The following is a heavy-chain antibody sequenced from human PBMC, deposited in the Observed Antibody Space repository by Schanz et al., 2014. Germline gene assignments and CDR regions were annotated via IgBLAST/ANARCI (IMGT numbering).Heavy chain of an antibody. CDR2: VYHSGVT. Sequence: QVPLQESGPGLVKPSETLSLTCTVSGDSIGTYQWSWIRQPPGKGLEWIGYVYHSGVTTYKSSLKSRVSITVDTKKTQFPLKLTSVTAADTAVYYCARSTYDFWSAFDYWGQGTLVTVTS. D-gene: IGHD3-3*01. J-gene: IGHJ4*02. CDR3: ARSTYDFWSAFDY. V-gene: IGHV4-59*08. CDR1: GDSIGTYQ.